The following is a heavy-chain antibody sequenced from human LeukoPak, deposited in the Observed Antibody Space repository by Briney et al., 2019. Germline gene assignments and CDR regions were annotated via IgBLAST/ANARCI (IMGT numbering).Heavy chain of an antibody. D-gene: IGHD3-10*01. V-gene: IGHV3-21*01. Sequence: PGGSLRLSCAASGFTFSSYSMNWVRQAPGKGLEWVSSISSSSSYIYYADSVKGRFTISRDNAKNSLYLQMNSLRAEDTAVYYCARFGELLYGMDVWGQGTTVTVSS. CDR2: ISSSSSYI. CDR3: ARFGELLYGMDV. J-gene: IGHJ6*02. CDR1: GFTFSSYS.